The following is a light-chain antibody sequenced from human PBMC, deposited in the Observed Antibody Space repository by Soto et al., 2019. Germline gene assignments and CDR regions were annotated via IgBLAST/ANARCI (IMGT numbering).Light chain of an antibody. CDR3: SSYTSSSSLV. J-gene: IGLJ2*01. CDR1: SSDVGGHKY. Sequence: QSVLTQPASVSXXPGQSITISCTGTSSDVGGHKYVSWYQHHPGKAPKLMIYEVSDRPSGVSDRFSGSKSGNTASLTISGLLAEDEADYYCSSYTSSSSLVFGGGTKLTVL. CDR2: EVS. V-gene: IGLV2-14*01.